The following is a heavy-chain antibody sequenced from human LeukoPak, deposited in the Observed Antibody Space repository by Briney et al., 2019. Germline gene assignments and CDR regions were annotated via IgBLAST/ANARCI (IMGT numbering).Heavy chain of an antibody. J-gene: IGHJ4*02. V-gene: IGHV3-21*04. Sequence: PGGSLRLSCAASGFTFSSYSMNWVRQAPGKGLEWVSSISSGSSYTYYADSVKGRFTISRDNSKNTLYLQMNSLRAEDTAVYYCAKVWDTYYYDSSGSFDYWGQGTLVTVSS. D-gene: IGHD3-22*01. CDR1: GFTFSSYS. CDR3: AKVWDTYYYDSSGSFDY. CDR2: ISSGSSYT.